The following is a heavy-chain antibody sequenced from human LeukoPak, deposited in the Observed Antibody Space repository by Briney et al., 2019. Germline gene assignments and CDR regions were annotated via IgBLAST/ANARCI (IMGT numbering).Heavy chain of an antibody. D-gene: IGHD2-8*01. J-gene: IGHJ4*02. CDR2: IYYSGNT. CDR3: ARDLNGLFDN. CDR1: GVTITSGGHY. V-gene: IGHV4-31*03. Sequence: PSQTLCLTCTVSGVTITSGGHYWSWIRQHPGKGLEWIGYIYYSGNTYYTPSLKSRLTISLDTSKNQFSLKLSPVTAADTAVYFCARDLNGLFDNWGQGTLVTVSS.